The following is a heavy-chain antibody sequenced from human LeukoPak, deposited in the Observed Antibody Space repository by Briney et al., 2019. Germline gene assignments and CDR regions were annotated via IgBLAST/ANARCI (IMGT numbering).Heavy chain of an antibody. V-gene: IGHV3-48*04. CDR2: ISSGSSTI. J-gene: IGHJ3*02. CDR3: AKEVDTVMDWSNDAFDI. D-gene: IGHD5-18*01. Sequence: GGSLRLSCAGSGFTFSSQSMNWVRQVPGKGLEWISYISSGSSTIYYADSVKSRFTISRDNAKNSTYLQMNSLRAEDTAVYYCAKEVDTVMDWSNDAFDIWGQGTMVIVSS. CDR1: GFTFSSQS.